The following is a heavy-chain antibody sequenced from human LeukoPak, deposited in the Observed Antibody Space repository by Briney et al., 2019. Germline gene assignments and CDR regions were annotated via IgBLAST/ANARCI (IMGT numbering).Heavy chain of an antibody. V-gene: IGHV3-23*01. D-gene: IGHD3-9*01. Sequence: LAGGSLRVSRAASGFTFSSYAMSRFLQAPGKGLAWFSAISGSGGGTYYADSVKGRFTISRDNSKNTLYLQMNSLRAEDTAVYYFFKQKTAYDIGRVFDYWGQGTLVTVSS. CDR1: GFTFSSYA. J-gene: IGHJ4*02. CDR3: FKQKTAYDIGRVFDY. CDR2: ISGSGGGT.